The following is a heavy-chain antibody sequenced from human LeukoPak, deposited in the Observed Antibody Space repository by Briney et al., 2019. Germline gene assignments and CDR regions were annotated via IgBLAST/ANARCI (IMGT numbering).Heavy chain of an antibody. V-gene: IGHV4-30-4*01. CDR3: ARDGTVYGGESY. CDR1: GGSISGVNYY. D-gene: IGHD4-23*01. CDR2: IYYSGSI. J-gene: IGHJ4*02. Sequence: SQTLSLTCTVSGGSISGVNYYWSWIRQPPGKGLEWIGSIYYSGSIYFNPSLKSRVTISIDTPKNQLSLKLSSVTAADTAVYYCARDGTVYGGESYWGQGTLVTVSS.